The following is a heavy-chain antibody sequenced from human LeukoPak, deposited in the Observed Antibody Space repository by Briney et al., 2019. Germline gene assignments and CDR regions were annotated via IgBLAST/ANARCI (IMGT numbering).Heavy chain of an antibody. Sequence: PSETLSLTCTVSGGSISSSSYYWGCYSGSTYYNPSLKSRVTISVDTSKNQFSLKLSSVTAADTAVYYCARQTYYYGFFYPGNFDYWGQGTLVTVSS. CDR2: YSGST. J-gene: IGHJ4*02. D-gene: IGHD3-10*01. CDR3: ARQTYYYGFFYPGNFDY. V-gene: IGHV4-39*01. CDR1: GGSISSSSYY.